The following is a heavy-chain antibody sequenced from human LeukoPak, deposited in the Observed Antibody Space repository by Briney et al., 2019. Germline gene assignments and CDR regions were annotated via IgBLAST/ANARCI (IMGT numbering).Heavy chain of an antibody. V-gene: IGHV3-23*01. J-gene: IGHJ1*01. Sequence: PGGSLRLSCAASGFTFSSYGMSWVRQAPGKGLEWVSAISGSGGSTYYADSVKGRFTISRDNSKNTLYLQMNSLRAEDTAVYYCAKDTAYYDSSGYPEYFQHWGQGTLVTVSS. CDR2: ISGSGGST. D-gene: IGHD3-22*01. CDR1: GFTFSSYG. CDR3: AKDTAYYDSSGYPEYFQH.